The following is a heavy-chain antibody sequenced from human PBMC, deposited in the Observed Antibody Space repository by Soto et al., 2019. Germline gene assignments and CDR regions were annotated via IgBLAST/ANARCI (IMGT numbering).Heavy chain of an antibody. CDR2: INHSGST. D-gene: IGHD3-3*01. Sequence: SETLSLTCAVYGGSFSGYYWSWIRQPPGKGLEWIGEINHSGSTNYNPSLKSRVTISVDTSKNQFSLKLSSVTAADTAVYYCARSYYDFWSGYWGYNWFDPWGQGTLVTVSS. J-gene: IGHJ5*02. V-gene: IGHV4-34*01. CDR3: ARSYYDFWSGYWGYNWFDP. CDR1: GGSFSGYY.